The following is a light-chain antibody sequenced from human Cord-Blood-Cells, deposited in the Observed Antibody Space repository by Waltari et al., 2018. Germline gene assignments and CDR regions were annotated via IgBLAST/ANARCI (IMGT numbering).Light chain of an antibody. CDR3: MQALQTPT. Sequence: DIVMTQSPLSLPVTPGAPASISCRSSQSLLHSNGYNYLDWYLQKPGQSPQLLIYLGSNRASGVPDRFSGSGSGTDCTLKISRVEAEDVGVYYCMQALQTPTFGQGTKVEIK. CDR1: QSLLHSNGYNY. J-gene: IGKJ1*01. CDR2: LGS. V-gene: IGKV2-28*01.